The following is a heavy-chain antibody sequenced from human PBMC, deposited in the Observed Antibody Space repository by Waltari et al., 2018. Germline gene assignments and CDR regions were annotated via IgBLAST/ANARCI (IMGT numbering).Heavy chain of an antibody. CDR1: GGSFSGYY. D-gene: IGHD4-17*01. Sequence: QVQLQQWGAGLLKPSETLSLTCAVYGGSFSGYYWSWIRQPPGKGLEWIGEINHSGSTNYNPSLKSRVTISVDTSKNQFSLKLSSVTAADTAVYYCARGKGYGVRYFDYWGQGTLVTVSS. V-gene: IGHV4-34*01. CDR3: ARGKGYGVRYFDY. CDR2: INHSGST. J-gene: IGHJ4*02.